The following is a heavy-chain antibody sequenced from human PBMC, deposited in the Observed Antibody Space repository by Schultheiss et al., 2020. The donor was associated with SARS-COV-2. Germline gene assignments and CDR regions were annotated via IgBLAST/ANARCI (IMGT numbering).Heavy chain of an antibody. V-gene: IGHV3-21*01. CDR3: ANIDPVEYSRSCY. J-gene: IGHJ4*02. Sequence: GGSLRLSCAASGFTFSSYSMNWVRQAPGKGLEWVSSISSSSSYIYYADSVKGRFTISRDNAKNSLYLQMNSLRAEDTAVYYCANIDPVEYSRSCYCGQGTLVTSSS. CDR1: GFTFSSYS. CDR2: ISSSSSYI. D-gene: IGHD6-6*01.